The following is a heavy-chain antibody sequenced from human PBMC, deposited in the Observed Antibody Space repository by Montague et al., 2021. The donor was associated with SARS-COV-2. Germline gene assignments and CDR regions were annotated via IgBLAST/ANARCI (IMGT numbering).Heavy chain of an antibody. CDR3: ARELRRIIMIVDIRGFDY. J-gene: IGHJ4*02. CDR2: IYYSGST. Sequence: TLSLTCTVSGGSISSGGYYWSWIRQHPGKGPEWIGYIYYSGSTYYNPSLKSRVTISVDTSKNQFSLKVSSVTAEDTAVYYCARELRRIIMIVDIRGFDYWGQGTLVTVSS. V-gene: IGHV4-31*03. CDR1: GGSISSGGYY. D-gene: IGHD3-22*01.